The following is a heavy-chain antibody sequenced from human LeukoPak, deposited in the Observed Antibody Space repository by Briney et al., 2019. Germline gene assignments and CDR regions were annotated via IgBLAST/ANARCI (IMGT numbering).Heavy chain of an antibody. J-gene: IGHJ6*03. D-gene: IGHD5-24*01. CDR3: ARGATMHYHYYMDV. V-gene: IGHV4-30-2*01. CDR1: GGSISSGGYY. Sequence: SQTLSLTCTVSGGSISSGGYYWSWIRQPPGKGLEWIGYIYHSGSTYYNPSLKSRVTISVDRSKNQFSLNLSSVTAADTAVYYCARGATMHYHYYMDVWGKGTTVTVSS. CDR2: IYHSGST.